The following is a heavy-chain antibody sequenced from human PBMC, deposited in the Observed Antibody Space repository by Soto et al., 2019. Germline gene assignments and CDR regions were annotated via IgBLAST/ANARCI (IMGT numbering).Heavy chain of an antibody. J-gene: IGHJ4*02. CDR1: GFSLSNARMG. CDR2: IFSNDEK. V-gene: IGHV2-26*01. Sequence: QVTLKESGPVLVKPTETLTLTCTVSGFSLSNARMGVSWLRQPPGKALEWLAHIFSNDEKSYSTSLKSSLTISKDTSKSQVVLTMTNMDPVDTATYYCARITLYSSSWYEDYWGQGTLVTVSS. D-gene: IGHD6-13*01. CDR3: ARITLYSSSWYEDY.